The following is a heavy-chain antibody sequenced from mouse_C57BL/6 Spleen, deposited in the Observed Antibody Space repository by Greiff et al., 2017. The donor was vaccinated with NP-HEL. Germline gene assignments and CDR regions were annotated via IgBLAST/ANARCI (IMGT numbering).Heavy chain of an antibody. CDR1: GYAFSSSW. D-gene: IGHD2-5*01. CDR3: ASPSSNYLALFAY. J-gene: IGHJ3*01. V-gene: IGHV1-82*01. CDR2: IYPGDGDT. Sequence: VQLQQSGPELVKPGASVKISCKASGYAFSSSWMNWVKQRPGKGLEWIGRIYPGDGDTNYNGKFKGKATLTADKSSSTAYMQLSSLTSEDSAVYFCASPSSNYLALFAYWGQGTLVTVSA.